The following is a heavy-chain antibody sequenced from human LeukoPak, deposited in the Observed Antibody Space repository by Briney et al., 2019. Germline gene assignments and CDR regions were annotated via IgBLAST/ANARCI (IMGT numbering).Heavy chain of an antibody. V-gene: IGHV1-24*01. CDR1: GYTLTESS. CDR2: FDPEDGET. J-gene: IGHJ4*02. D-gene: IGHD3-10*01. CDR3: ATVNRYYYGSGSYPY. Sequence: GASVKVSCKVSGYTLTESSMHWVRQAPGKGLEWMGGFDPEDGETIYAQKFQGRVTMTEDTSTDTAYMELSSLRSEDTAVYYCATVNRYYYGSGSYPYWGQGTLVTVSS.